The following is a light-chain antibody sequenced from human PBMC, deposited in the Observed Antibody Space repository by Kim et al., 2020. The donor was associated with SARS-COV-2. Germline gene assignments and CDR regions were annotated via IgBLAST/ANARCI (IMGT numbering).Light chain of an antibody. J-gene: IGLJ3*02. CDR1: NIGRKS. Sequence: GKAARLTCGESNIGRKSVRWYQQEPGQAPLLVISYDSDRPSGSPERFSGSNSGNTAPLTISRVEAGDEADYYCQVGDSSSDHRVVFGGGTQLTVL. CDR2: YDS. V-gene: IGLV3-21*04. CDR3: QVGDSSSDHRVV.